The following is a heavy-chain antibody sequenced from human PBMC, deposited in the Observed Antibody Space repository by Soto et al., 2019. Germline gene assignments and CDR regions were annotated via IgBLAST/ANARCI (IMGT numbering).Heavy chain of an antibody. D-gene: IGHD3-22*01. J-gene: IGHJ6*02. V-gene: IGHV1-69*12. CDR1: GGTFSSYA. CDR3: ATRGRDSSVYYYGMDV. Sequence: QVQLVQSGAEVKKPGSSVKVSCKASGGTFSSYAISCGRQAPGQGLEWMGGIIPIFGTANYAQKFQGRVTITADESTSTAYMELSSLRSEDTAVYYCATRGRDSSVYYYGMDVWGQGTTVTVSS. CDR2: IIPIFGTA.